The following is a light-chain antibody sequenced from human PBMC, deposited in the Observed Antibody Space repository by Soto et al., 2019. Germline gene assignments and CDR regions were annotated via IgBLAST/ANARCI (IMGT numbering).Light chain of an antibody. J-gene: IGKJ1*01. CDR1: QGISNF. CDR3: QQSFSTPPT. V-gene: IGKV1-39*01. CDR2: GAS. Sequence: DIQMTQSPSFLSASVGDRVTITCRASQGISNFLNWYQHKRGEAPNLLIYGASNLQTGVPSRFSGNGSGTDFALTINSLQPEDFATYYCQQSFSTPPTFCQGTNVEI.